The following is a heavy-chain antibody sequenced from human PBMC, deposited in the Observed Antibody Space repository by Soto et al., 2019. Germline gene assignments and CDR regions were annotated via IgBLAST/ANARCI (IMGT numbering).Heavy chain of an antibody. CDR1: GFTFSTCA. CDR2: ISCSGGST. Sequence: VGSLRLSCAASGFTFSTCAMSWVRQTPGKGLVWVSAISCSGGSTYYADSVKGRFTISRDNSKNTLYLQMNSLRAEDTAVYYCSKYGRLSSLWIVFDFWGQGTQVTVSS. V-gene: IGHV3-23*01. D-gene: IGHD1-26*01. CDR3: SKYGRLSSLWIVFDF. J-gene: IGHJ4*02.